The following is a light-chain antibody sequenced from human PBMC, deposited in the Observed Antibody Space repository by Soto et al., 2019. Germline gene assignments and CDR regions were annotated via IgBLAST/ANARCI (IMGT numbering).Light chain of an antibody. CDR3: CADAGSSTWV. J-gene: IGLJ3*02. Sequence: QSALTQPASVSGSPGQSITISCTGTSSDVGSYNFVSWYQQHPGKAPKLMIYEGSKRPSGVSNRFSGSKSGNTASLTISGLQAEDEADYYCCADAGSSTWVFGGGTKLTVL. CDR2: EGS. CDR1: SSDVGSYNF. V-gene: IGLV2-23*01.